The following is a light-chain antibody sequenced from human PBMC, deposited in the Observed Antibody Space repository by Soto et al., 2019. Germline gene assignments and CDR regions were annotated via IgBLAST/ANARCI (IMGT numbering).Light chain of an antibody. CDR3: QQYRSSPRRT. J-gene: IGKJ1*01. CDR1: QTVTSGY. CDR2: GVS. V-gene: IGKV3-20*01. Sequence: EILLTQSPDTLSLSPGERATLSCGAGQTVTSGYLAWYQQKPRQAPRLLMYGVSTGATGIPDSFSGSGSATDFTLPIRRLEPADFAVYYCQQYRSSPRRTFGQGTKVDIK.